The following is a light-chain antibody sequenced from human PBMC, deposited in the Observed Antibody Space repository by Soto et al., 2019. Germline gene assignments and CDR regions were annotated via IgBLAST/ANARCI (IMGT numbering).Light chain of an antibody. Sequence: DVQMTQSPSSLSASVGDRVTITCRASQAINSYLAWYQQKPGNAPKSLIYAASSLQTGVPLRFNGSESGTYFTLTISNLQPEDSATYYCQQYNIYPLTFGGGTKVEIK. J-gene: IGKJ4*01. CDR1: QAINSY. CDR2: AAS. CDR3: QQYNIYPLT. V-gene: IGKV1D-16*01.